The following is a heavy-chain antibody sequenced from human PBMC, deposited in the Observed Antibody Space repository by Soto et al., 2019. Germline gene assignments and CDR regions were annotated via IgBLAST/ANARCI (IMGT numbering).Heavy chain of an antibody. CDR1: GFTFSDYW. V-gene: IGHV3-7*03. CDR2: IKHDGSDI. CDR3: ARAPYGDGYGAFDI. J-gene: IGHJ3*02. Sequence: PGGSLGLCCAGSGFTFSDYWMGWVSLSPGEGLEWVANIKHDGSDIRYVDSLKGRFTMSRDTAENSLYLQMSSLGAEDTAMYYCARAPYGDGYGAFDIWGQGTMVTVS. D-gene: IGHD2-21*01.